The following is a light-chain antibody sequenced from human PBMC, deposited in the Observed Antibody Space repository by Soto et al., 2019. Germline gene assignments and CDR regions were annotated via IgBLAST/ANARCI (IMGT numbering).Light chain of an antibody. V-gene: IGLV2-23*01. CDR1: SSGVGRHKL. J-gene: IGLJ2*01. Sequence: QSVLTQPASVSGSPGQSITISCTGTSSGVGRHKLVSWYQQHPGKAPKLMIYEDIERPSGVSNRFSASKSGNTASLTISGLQTEDEADYYCCSYAGGTSVVFGGGTKVTVL. CDR3: CSYAGGTSVV. CDR2: EDI.